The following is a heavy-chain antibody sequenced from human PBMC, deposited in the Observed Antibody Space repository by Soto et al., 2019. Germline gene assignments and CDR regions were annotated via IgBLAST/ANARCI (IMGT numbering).Heavy chain of an antibody. CDR2: IIPIFGTA. J-gene: IGHJ4*02. V-gene: IGHV1-69*01. D-gene: IGHD3-22*01. CDR1: GGTFSSYA. Sequence: QVQLVQSGAEVKKPGSSVKVSCKASGGTFSSYAISWVRQAPGQGLEWMGGIIPIFGTANHAQKFQGRVTTIADESTSTVYMELSSVRSEDTAMYYCARGWGYDSNDYYYAYWGQGTLVIVSS. CDR3: ARGWGYDSNDYYYAY.